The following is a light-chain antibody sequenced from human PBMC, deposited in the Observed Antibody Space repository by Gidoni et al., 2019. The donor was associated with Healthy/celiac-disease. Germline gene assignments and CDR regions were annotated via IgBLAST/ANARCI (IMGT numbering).Light chain of an antibody. J-gene: IGKJ3*01. Sequence: IVLTQSSVPLSLSPGERATLSCRASRRVSSSYLAWYQQKPGQAPRRLIYGASSRATGIPDRFSGSGSGTDFTLTISRLEPEDFAVYYCQQYGSSLFTFGPGTKVDIK. V-gene: IGKV3-20*01. CDR3: QQYGSSLFT. CDR2: GAS. CDR1: RRVSSSY.